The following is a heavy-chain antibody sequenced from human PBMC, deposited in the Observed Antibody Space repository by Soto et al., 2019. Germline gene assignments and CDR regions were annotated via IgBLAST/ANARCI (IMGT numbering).Heavy chain of an antibody. CDR3: ATSYVSGSRAFDH. CDR2: IIPMLGMS. CDR1: AGTFSSYT. V-gene: IGHV1-69*02. J-gene: IGHJ4*02. Sequence: QVQLVQSGAEVKKPGSSVRVSCKASAGTFSSYTINWVRQAPGQGLEWMGRIIPMLGMSNYALRFQGRVTSTADKSTTTAYMELSSLRSDDTAVYYCATSYVSGSRAFDHWGQGTLVTVSS. D-gene: IGHD3-10*01.